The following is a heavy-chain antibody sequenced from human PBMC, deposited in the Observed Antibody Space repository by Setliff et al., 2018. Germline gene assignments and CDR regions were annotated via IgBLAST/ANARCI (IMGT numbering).Heavy chain of an antibody. CDR2: IQSSGTT. J-gene: IGHJ4*02. V-gene: IGHV4-59*01. CDR3: ARDQFSSGWYGAPESYFDT. Sequence: SETLSLTCSVSGASITDSYWNWIRQPPGKGLEWVGYIQSSGTTKYNPSLGSRLSMSVDTSKKQFSLKLSYVTAADTAIYYCARDQFSSGWYGAPESYFDTWGQGILVTVSS. D-gene: IGHD6-19*01. CDR1: GASITDSY.